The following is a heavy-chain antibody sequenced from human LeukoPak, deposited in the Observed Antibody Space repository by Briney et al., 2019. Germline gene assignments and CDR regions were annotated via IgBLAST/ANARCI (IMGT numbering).Heavy chain of an antibody. D-gene: IGHD3-3*01. Sequence: GGSLGLSCAASGFTFSSYAMSWVRQAPGKGLEWVSAISGSGGSTYYADSVKGRFTISRDNAKNSLYLQMNSLRAEDTAVYYCASGPDFYDFWSGHEYFHHWGQGTLVTVSS. CDR3: ASGPDFYDFWSGHEYFHH. CDR2: ISGSGGST. V-gene: IGHV3-23*01. J-gene: IGHJ1*01. CDR1: GFTFSSYA.